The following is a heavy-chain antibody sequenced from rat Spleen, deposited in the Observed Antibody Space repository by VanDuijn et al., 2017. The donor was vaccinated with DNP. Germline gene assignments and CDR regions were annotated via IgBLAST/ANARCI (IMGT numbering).Heavy chain of an antibody. D-gene: IGHD1-9*01. CDR1: GFTFSNYG. J-gene: IGHJ2*01. CDR3: AREKHTDFDY. V-gene: IGHV5-29*01. CDR2: ISYEGSST. Sequence: EVQLVESGGGLVQPGRSLKLSCAASGFTFSNYGMAWVRQAPTKGLEWVASISYEGSSTSYGDSVKGRFTISRDNARSTLYLQMNSLQTEDTAMYFCAREKHTDFDYWGQGVMVTVSS.